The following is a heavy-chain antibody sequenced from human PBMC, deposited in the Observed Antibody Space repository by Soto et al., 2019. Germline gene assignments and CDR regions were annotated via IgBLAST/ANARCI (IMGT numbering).Heavy chain of an antibody. Sequence: GGSLRLSCAASGFTFSSYDMHWVRQATGKGLEWVSAIGTAGDTYYPGSVKGRFTNSRENAKNSLYLQMNSLRAEDTAVYYCARDPNTRASYGSGSYRGYGMDVWGQGTTVTVSS. CDR1: GFTFSSYD. CDR2: IGTAGDT. CDR3: ARDPNTRASYGSGSYRGYGMDV. D-gene: IGHD3-10*01. V-gene: IGHV3-13*01. J-gene: IGHJ6*02.